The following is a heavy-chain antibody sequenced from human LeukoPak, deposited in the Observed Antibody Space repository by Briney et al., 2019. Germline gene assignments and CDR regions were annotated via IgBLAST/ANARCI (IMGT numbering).Heavy chain of an antibody. CDR1: GGSISSGDYY. Sequence: SQTLSLTCTVSGGSISSGDYYWSWIRQPPGKGLEWIGYIYYSGSTYYNPSLKSRVTISVDTSKNQFSLKLSSVTAADTAVYYCARERRGYSYGPGGLDPWGQGTLVTVSS. J-gene: IGHJ5*02. V-gene: IGHV4-30-4*01. D-gene: IGHD5-18*01. CDR3: ARERRGYSYGPGGLDP. CDR2: IYYSGST.